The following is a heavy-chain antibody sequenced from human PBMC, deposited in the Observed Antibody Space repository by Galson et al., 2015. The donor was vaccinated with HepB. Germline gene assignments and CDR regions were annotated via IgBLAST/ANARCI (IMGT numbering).Heavy chain of an antibody. CDR2: ISSSSSYI. CDR3: ARGPLVKIITIFGVAPYYYYYGMDV. CDR1: GFTFSSYS. D-gene: IGHD3-3*01. J-gene: IGHJ6*02. V-gene: IGHV3-21*01. Sequence: SLRLSCAASGFTFSSYSMNWVRQAPGKGLEWVSSISSSSSYIYYADSVKGRFTISRDNAKNSLYLQMNSLRAEDTAVYYCARGPLVKIITIFGVAPYYYYYGMDVWGQGTTVTVSS.